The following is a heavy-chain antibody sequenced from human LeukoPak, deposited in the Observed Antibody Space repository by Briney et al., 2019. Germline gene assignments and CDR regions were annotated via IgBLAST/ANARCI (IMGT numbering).Heavy chain of an antibody. V-gene: IGHV4-34*01. CDR3: ARGVRWMVYAIIYYFDY. J-gene: IGHJ4*02. CDR2: INHSGST. CDR1: GGSFSGYY. Sequence: SETLSLTCAVYGGSFSGYYWSWIRQPPGKGLEWIGEINHSGSTNYNPSLKSRVTISVDTSKNQFSLKLSSVTAADTAVYYCARGVRWMVYAIIYYFDYWGQGTLVTVSS. D-gene: IGHD2-8*01.